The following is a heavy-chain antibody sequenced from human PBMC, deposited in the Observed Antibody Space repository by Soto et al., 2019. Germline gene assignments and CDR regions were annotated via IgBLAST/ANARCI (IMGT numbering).Heavy chain of an antibody. CDR3: AKDFYNPPYYYDSSGYANGGHDAFDI. CDR1: GFTFRSFG. J-gene: IGHJ3*02. V-gene: IGHV3-30*18. Sequence: GGSLRLSCGSSGFTFRSFGMYWVRQAPGKGLEWVAVVSYDGSNKYYADSVKGRFTISRDNSKNTLHLQMNSLRAEDTAVYYCAKDFYNPPYYYDSSGYANGGHDAFDIWGQGTMVTVSS. CDR2: VSYDGSNK. D-gene: IGHD3-22*01.